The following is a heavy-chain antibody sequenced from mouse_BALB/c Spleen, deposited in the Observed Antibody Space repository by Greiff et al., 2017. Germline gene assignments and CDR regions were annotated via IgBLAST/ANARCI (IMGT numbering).Heavy chain of an antibody. V-gene: IGHV3-6*02. Sequence: VQLQQSGPGLVKPSQSLSLTCSVTGYSITSGYYWNWIRQFPGNKLEWMGYISYDGSNNYNPSLKNRISITRDTSKNQFFLKLNSVTTEDTATYYCLRLHPHYYAMDYWGQGTSVTVSS. CDR3: LRLHPHYYAMDY. J-gene: IGHJ4*01. CDR2: ISYDGSN. CDR1: GYSITSGYY. D-gene: IGHD1-2*01.